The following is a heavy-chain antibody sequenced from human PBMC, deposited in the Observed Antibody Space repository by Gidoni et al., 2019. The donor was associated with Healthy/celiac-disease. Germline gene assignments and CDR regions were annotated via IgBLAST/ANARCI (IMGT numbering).Heavy chain of an antibody. Sequence: EVQLVESGGGLVKPGGPLSLPCHAPGFTSGTAWMSWVRQAPGKGLEWVGRIRSKADGETTDYAAPVKCRFTISRYDSKNTLYLQMNSLKAEDTAVYYCTTGISSWPYNWFDPWGQGTLVTVSS. D-gene: IGHD6-13*01. CDR1: GFTSGTAW. CDR3: TTGISSWPYNWFDP. J-gene: IGHJ5*02. V-gene: IGHV3-15*01. CDR2: IRSKADGETT.